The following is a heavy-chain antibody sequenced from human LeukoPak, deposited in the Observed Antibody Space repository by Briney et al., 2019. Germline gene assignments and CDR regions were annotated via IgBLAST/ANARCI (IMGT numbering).Heavy chain of an antibody. Sequence: PGGSLRLSCAASGFTFSDYYVSWIRQAPGKGLEWVSYISSSGSTIYYADSVKGRFTISRDNAKNSLYLQMNSLRAEDTAVYYCARDYYYDSSGYLGYFQHWGQGTLVTVSS. CDR2: ISSSGSTI. J-gene: IGHJ1*01. CDR1: GFTFSDYY. D-gene: IGHD3-22*01. V-gene: IGHV3-11*04. CDR3: ARDYYYDSSGYLGYFQH.